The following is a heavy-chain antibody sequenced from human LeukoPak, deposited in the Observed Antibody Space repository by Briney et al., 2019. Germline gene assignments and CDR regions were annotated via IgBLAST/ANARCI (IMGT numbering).Heavy chain of an antibody. CDR2: MYISGTT. V-gene: IGHV3-53*01. Sequence: GGSLRLSCAASGFTVSTSSMNWARQAPGRGLEWVSVMYISGTTYYADSVKGRFTMSRDNSRNRLYLQMNSLRAEDTAVYYCVMRRGYDYWGQGTLVTVSS. J-gene: IGHJ4*02. CDR1: GFTVSTSS. CDR3: VMRRGYDY. D-gene: IGHD5-12*01.